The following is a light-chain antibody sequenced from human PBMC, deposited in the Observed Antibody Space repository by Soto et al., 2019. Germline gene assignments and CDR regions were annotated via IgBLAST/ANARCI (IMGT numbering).Light chain of an antibody. CDR2: GAS. J-gene: IGKJ5*01. Sequence: IVLTQSPGTLALSSWERATLSCRASQSVSRSYVAWYQQKAGQAPRLLIHGASSRATGIPDRSSGSGSGTDCTRTISRLEPEDFAVYYCQQYGSSPITFGQGTRLEIK. CDR3: QQYGSSPIT. CDR1: QSVSRSY. V-gene: IGKV3-20*01.